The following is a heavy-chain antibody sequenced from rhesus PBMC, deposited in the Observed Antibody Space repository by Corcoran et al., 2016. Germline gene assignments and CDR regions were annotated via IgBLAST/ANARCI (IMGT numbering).Heavy chain of an antibody. V-gene: IGHV4-160*01. J-gene: IGHJ5-2*02. Sequence: QVQLQESGPGLVKPSETLSLTCAVSGGSISGYYWNWIRRPPGKGLEWIGRLDGSGGSTDDNPSVKSRVTISIDTPKNHVSRKLSSVTVADTAGYDCARLKMSNSLDVWCRGVLVTVSA. CDR1: GGSISGYY. CDR3: ARLKMSNSLDV. CDR2: LDGSGGST.